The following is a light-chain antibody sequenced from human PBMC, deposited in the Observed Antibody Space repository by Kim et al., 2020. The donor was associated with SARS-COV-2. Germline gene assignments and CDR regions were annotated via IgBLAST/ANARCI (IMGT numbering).Light chain of an antibody. J-gene: IGKJ4*01. Sequence: DIQMTQSPSSLSASVGDRITITCRASQDIGTYLNWFRQKPGKAPMLLIYAASYLQSGVSSRFSGSDSGSGTDFTLTISNLQPEDFATYFCQQTYNTPLTFGGGTKVEIK. CDR1: QDIGTY. CDR2: AAS. CDR3: QQTYNTPLT. V-gene: IGKV1-39*01.